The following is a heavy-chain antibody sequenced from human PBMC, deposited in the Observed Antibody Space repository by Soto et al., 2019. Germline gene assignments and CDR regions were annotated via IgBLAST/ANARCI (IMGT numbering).Heavy chain of an antibody. D-gene: IGHD3-9*01. CDR2: IGPSSGNT. J-gene: IGHJ4*02. Sequence: ASVKVSCKASGYTFTSYTISWVRQAPGQGLEWVGWIGPSSGNTDSARNLQGRVTMTTDTSTRTAYMELRSLRSDDTAVYYCATPLLVGRDCWGQGTPVTVSS. CDR3: ATPLLVGRDC. V-gene: IGHV1-18*01. CDR1: GYTFTSYT.